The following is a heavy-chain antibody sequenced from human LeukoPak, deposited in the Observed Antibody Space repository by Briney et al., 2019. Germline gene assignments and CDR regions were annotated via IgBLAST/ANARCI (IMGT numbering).Heavy chain of an antibody. CDR3: ARDHSGYDPYYFDY. V-gene: IGHV1-2*04. CDR1: GYTFTGYY. CDR2: ISPNSGGT. Sequence: ASVKVSCKASGYTFTGYYMHWVRQAPGQGLEWMGWISPNSGGTNYAQKFQGWVTMTRDTSISTAYMELSRLRSDDTAVYYCARDHSGYDPYYFDYWGQGTLVTVSS. J-gene: IGHJ4*02. D-gene: IGHD5-12*01.